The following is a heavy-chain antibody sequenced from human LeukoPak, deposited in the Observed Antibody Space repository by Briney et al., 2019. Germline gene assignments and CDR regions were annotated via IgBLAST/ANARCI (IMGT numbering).Heavy chain of an antibody. J-gene: IGHJ6*02. Sequence: PGGSLRLSCAASGFHLDDYGMSWVRPAPGKGLEWVSGINWYGGRRGYADSVKGRFTISRDNAKNSLYLQMNSLRAEDTALYHCARRGFGELVGYYYYYGMDVWGQGTTVTVSS. CDR3: ARRGFGELVGYYYYYGMDV. V-gene: IGHV3-20*01. CDR1: GFHLDDYG. CDR2: INWYGGRR. D-gene: IGHD3-10*01.